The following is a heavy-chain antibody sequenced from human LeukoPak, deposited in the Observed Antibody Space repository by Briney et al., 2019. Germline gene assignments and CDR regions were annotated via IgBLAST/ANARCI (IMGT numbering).Heavy chain of an antibody. V-gene: IGHV1-18*01. CDR1: GYTFTSYG. J-gene: IGHJ4*02. CDR2: ISGYNGNT. D-gene: IGHD5-18*01. Sequence: GASVKVPCKASGYTFTSYGISWVRQAPGQGLEWMGWISGYNGNTNYAQKLQGRVTMTTDTSTSTAYMELRSLRSDDTPVYYCARDAKIQRHFDYWGQGTLVTVSS. CDR3: ARDAKIQRHFDY.